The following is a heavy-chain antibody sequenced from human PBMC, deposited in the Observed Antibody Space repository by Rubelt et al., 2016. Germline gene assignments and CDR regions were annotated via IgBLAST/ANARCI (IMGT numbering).Heavy chain of an antibody. Sequence: ANIKQDGSEKNYVDSVKGRFTISRDNAKNSLYLQMNSLRAEDTAMYYCARDLGSGRDYWGQGTLVTVSS. D-gene: IGHD2-15*01. J-gene: IGHJ4*02. V-gene: IGHV3-7*03. CDR3: ARDLGSGRDY. CDR2: IKQDGSEK.